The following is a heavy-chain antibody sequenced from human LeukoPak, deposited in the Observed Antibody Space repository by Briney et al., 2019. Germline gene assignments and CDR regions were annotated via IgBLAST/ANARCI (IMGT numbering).Heavy chain of an antibody. V-gene: IGHV4-30-4*01. D-gene: IGHD3-22*01. J-gene: IGHJ6*02. CDR1: GGSISGDYY. Sequence: PSQTLSLTCTVSGGSISGDYYWSWIRQPPGKGLEWIGYIYYSGSTYYNPSLKSRVTISVDTSKNQFSLKLSSVTAADTAVYYCARHSKWLTGYYGMDVWGQGTTVTVSS. CDR3: ARHSKWLTGYYGMDV. CDR2: IYYSGST.